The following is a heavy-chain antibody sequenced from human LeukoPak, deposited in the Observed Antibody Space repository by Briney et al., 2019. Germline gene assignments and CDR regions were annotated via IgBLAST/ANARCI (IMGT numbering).Heavy chain of an antibody. CDR1: GFTFSSYW. D-gene: IGHD1-26*01. CDR2: IKQDGSEK. CDR3: VRDIRQVGAFLYFDY. V-gene: IGHV3-7*03. Sequence: GGSLRLSCAASGFTFSSYWMSWVRQAPGKGLEWVANIKQDGSEKYYVDSVKGRFTISRDNAKNSLYLQMNSLRAEDTAVYYCVRDIRQVGAFLYFDYWGQGTLVTVSS. J-gene: IGHJ4*02.